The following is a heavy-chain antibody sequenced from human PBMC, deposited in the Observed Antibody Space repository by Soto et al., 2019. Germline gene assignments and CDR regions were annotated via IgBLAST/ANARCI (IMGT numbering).Heavy chain of an antibody. D-gene: IGHD3-22*01. V-gene: IGHV3-48*02. Sequence: GSLRLSCAASGFTFSSYSMNWVRQAPGKGLEWVSYISSSSSTIYYADSVKGRFTISRDNAKNSLYLQMNSLRDEDTAVYYCAREVYYDSSGPFFDYWGQGTLVTVSS. CDR3: AREVYYDSSGPFFDY. CDR2: ISSSSSTI. J-gene: IGHJ4*02. CDR1: GFTFSSYS.